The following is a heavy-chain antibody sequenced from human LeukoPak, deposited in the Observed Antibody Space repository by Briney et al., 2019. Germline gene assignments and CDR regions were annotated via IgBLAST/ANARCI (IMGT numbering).Heavy chain of an antibody. V-gene: IGHV3-7*01. CDR2: IKQDGSEK. CDR3: ASINYYYGMDV. Sequence: TGGTLRLSCAASGFTFSSYWMSWVRQAPGKGLEWVANIKQDGSEKYYVDSVKGRFTISRDNAKNSLYLQMNSLRAEDTAVYYCASINYYYGMDVWGQGTTVTVSS. J-gene: IGHJ6*02. CDR1: GFTFSSYW.